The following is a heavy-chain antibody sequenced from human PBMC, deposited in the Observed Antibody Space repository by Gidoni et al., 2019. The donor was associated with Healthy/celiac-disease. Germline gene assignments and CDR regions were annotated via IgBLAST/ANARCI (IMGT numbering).Heavy chain of an antibody. CDR3: AKDRRNLRWYAFDY. CDR1: GFTFSSYG. V-gene: IGHV3-30*18. Sequence: QVQPVESGGGVVQPGRSLRLSCAASGFTFSSYGMHWVRQAPGKGLEWVAVISYDGSNKYYADSVKGRFTISRDNSKNTLYLQMNSLRAEDTAVYYCAKDRRNLRWYAFDYWGQGTLVTVSS. J-gene: IGHJ4*02. D-gene: IGHD4-17*01. CDR2: ISYDGSNK.